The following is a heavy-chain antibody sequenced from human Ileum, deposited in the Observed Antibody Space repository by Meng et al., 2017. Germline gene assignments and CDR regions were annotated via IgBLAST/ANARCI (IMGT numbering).Heavy chain of an antibody. Sequence: GESLKISCGASGFIISNYWLSWVRQAPGKGLEWVANIEDNGNRKFHVESVKGRFTISRDNAKNCIFLQMNSLRADDTAVYYCAREIIGTASAFDIWGQGTMVTVSS. V-gene: IGHV3-7*01. CDR2: IEDNGNRK. CDR3: AREIIGTASAFDI. CDR1: GFIISNYW. J-gene: IGHJ3*02. D-gene: IGHD2/OR15-2a*01.